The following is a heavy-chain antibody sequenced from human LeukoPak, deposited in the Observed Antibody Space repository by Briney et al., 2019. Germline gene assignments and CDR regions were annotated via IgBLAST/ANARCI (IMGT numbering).Heavy chain of an antibody. Sequence: GGSLRLSCAASGFTFSNYGMHWVRQAPGKGLEWVAIISYDGSNKYYADSVKGRFTISRDNSKNTLYLQMNSLRPEDTALYYCAKGSIRYTSSWFGFLDSWGQGTLVTVSS. J-gene: IGHJ4*02. V-gene: IGHV3-30*18. CDR1: GFTFSNYG. CDR3: AKGSIRYTSSWFGFLDS. CDR2: ISYDGSNK. D-gene: IGHD6-13*01.